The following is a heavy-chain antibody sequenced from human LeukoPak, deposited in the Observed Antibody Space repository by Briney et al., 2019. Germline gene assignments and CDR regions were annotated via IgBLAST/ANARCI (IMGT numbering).Heavy chain of an antibody. CDR2: FDPEDGET. D-gene: IGHD3-22*01. V-gene: IGHV1-24*01. CDR1: GYTLTELS. CDR3: AVWGYYDSSGYLVNAFDI. Sequence: ASVKVSCKVSGYTLTELSMHWVRQAPGKGLEWTGGFDPEDGETIYAQKFQGRVTMTEDTSTDTAYMELSSLRSEDTAVYYCAVWGYYDSSGYLVNAFDIWGQGTMVTVSS. J-gene: IGHJ3*02.